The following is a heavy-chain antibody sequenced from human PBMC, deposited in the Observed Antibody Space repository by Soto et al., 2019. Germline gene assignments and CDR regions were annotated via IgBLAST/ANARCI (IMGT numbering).Heavy chain of an antibody. D-gene: IGHD4-4*01. Sequence: ASVKVSCKASGYTLTIYAMHWVRQSPGQRLEWMGWINAGNGNTKYSQKFQGRVTITRDTSASTAYMELSSLRSEDTAVYSCARDRYSNLLFDYWGQGTLVTVSS. J-gene: IGHJ4*02. CDR2: INAGNGNT. CDR1: GYTLTIYA. V-gene: IGHV1-3*01. CDR3: ARDRYSNLLFDY.